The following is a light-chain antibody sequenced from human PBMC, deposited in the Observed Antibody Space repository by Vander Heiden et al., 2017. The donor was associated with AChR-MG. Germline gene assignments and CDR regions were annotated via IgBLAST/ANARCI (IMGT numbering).Light chain of an antibody. Sequence: QSALTQPASVSGSPGQPITISCTGTSSDVGGYNYVAWYQQHPGKAPKLMIYDVSNRPSGFSNRFSGSKSGNTASLTISGLQAEDEADYYCSSYTSSSTRVFGGGTKLTVL. CDR1: SSDVGGYNY. CDR2: DVS. J-gene: IGLJ2*01. V-gene: IGLV2-14*03. CDR3: SSYTSSSTRV.